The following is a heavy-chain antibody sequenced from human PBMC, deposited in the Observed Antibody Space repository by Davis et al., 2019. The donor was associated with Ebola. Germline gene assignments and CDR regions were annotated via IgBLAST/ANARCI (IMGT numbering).Heavy chain of an antibody. V-gene: IGHV3-30*18. J-gene: IGHJ4*02. Sequence: PGGSLRLSCAASGFTFSSYGMHWVRQAPGKGLEWVAALSFDGSNKYYADSVKGRFTISRDNSKNTLYLQMNSLRAEDTAVYYCAKDLRAYYDIWSGYYPFDYWGQGTLVTVSS. CDR2: LSFDGSNK. CDR1: GFTFSSYG. D-gene: IGHD3-3*01. CDR3: AKDLRAYYDIWSGYYPFDY.